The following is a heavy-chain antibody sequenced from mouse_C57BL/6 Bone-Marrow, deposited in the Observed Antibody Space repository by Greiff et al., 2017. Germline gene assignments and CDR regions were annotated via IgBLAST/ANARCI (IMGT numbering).Heavy chain of an antibody. CDR1: GYTFTDYE. CDR3: TRSNYYGSSYWGAMDY. D-gene: IGHD1-1*01. CDR2: IDPETGGT. V-gene: IGHV1-15*01. J-gene: IGHJ4*01. Sequence: QVHVKQSGAELVRPGASVTLSCKASGYTFTDYEMHWVKQTPVHGLEWIGAIDPETGGTAYNQKFKGKAILTADKSSSTAYMELRSLTSEDSAVYYCTRSNYYGSSYWGAMDYWGQGTSVTVSS.